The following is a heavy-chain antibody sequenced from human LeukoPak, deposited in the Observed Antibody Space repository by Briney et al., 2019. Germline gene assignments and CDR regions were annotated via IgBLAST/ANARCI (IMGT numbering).Heavy chain of an antibody. D-gene: IGHD2-15*01. J-gene: IGHJ4*02. Sequence: GGSLRLSCAASGFSFSSYSMNWVRQAPGKGLEWVSSISSSSNYIYYADSVKGRFTISRDNAKNSLYLQMNSLRAEDTAVYYCARRAALDYWGQGTLATVSS. V-gene: IGHV3-21*01. CDR3: ARRAALDY. CDR1: GFSFSSYS. CDR2: ISSSSNYI.